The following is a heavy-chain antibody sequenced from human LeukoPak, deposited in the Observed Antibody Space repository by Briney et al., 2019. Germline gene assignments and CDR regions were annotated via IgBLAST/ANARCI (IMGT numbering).Heavy chain of an antibody. V-gene: IGHV4-39*07. CDR3: ARVGRIASSGLYNWFDP. CDR2: IYHSGST. D-gene: IGHD6-13*01. CDR1: GGSISTSSYY. Sequence: SETLSLTCTVSGGSISTSSYYWGWIRQPPGKGLEWIGSIYHSGSTYYNPSLKSRVTISVDTSKNQFSLKLSSVTAADTAVYYCARVGRIASSGLYNWFDPWGQGTLVTVSS. J-gene: IGHJ5*02.